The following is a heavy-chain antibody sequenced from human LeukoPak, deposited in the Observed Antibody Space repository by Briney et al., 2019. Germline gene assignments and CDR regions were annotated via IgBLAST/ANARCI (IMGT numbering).Heavy chain of an antibody. Sequence: PGGSLRLSCAASGFTFSSYSMNWVRQAPGKGLEWVSYISSSSSTIYYAASVKGRFTISRDNAKNSLYLQMNSLRDEDTAVYYCASFEEGVPYYDILTGYYTRDYFDYWGQGTLVTVSS. J-gene: IGHJ4*02. D-gene: IGHD3-9*01. CDR3: ASFEEGVPYYDILTGYYTRDYFDY. V-gene: IGHV3-48*02. CDR1: GFTFSSYS. CDR2: ISSSSSTI.